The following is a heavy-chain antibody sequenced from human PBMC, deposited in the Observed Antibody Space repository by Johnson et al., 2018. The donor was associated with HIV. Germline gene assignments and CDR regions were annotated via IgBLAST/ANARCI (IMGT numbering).Heavy chain of an antibody. Sequence: QVQLVESGGGVVQPGRSLRLSCAASGFTFSNYAMHWVRQAPGKGLEWVAVISYDGSNKYYADSVQGRFTISRDNSKNTLYLQMSSLRADDTAVYYCARDWEGYAFDIWGQGTMVTVSS. D-gene: IGHD1-26*01. CDR2: ISYDGSNK. J-gene: IGHJ3*02. V-gene: IGHV3-30*04. CDR3: ARDWEGYAFDI. CDR1: GFTFSNYA.